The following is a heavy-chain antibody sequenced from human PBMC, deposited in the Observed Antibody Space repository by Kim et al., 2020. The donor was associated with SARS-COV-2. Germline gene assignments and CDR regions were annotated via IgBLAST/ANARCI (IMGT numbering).Heavy chain of an antibody. Sequence: GGSLRLSCAASGFSLSNYAMTWVRQAPGKGLEWVSTINGDGSGTYYADSVKGRFTLSRDNSNNRLYLQMNSLRAEDTALYYCARDRTVEVPEDWFDSWG. CDR2: INGDGSGT. D-gene: IGHD2-2*01. CDR1: GFSLSNYA. CDR3: ARDRTVEVPEDWFDS. J-gene: IGHJ5*01. V-gene: IGHV3-23*01.